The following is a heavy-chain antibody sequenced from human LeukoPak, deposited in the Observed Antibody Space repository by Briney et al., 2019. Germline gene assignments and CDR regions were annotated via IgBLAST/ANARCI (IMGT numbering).Heavy chain of an antibody. CDR2: ISYDGSNK. CDR1: GFTFSSYG. D-gene: IGHD5-12*01. V-gene: IGHV3-30*03. Sequence: PGRSLSLSCAASGFTFSSYGMHWVRQAPGKGLEWVAVISYDGSNKYYADSVKGRFTISRDNSKNTLYLQMNGLRVEDTALYYCARVVAAGSDYWGQGTLVTVSS. CDR3: ARVVAAGSDY. J-gene: IGHJ4*02.